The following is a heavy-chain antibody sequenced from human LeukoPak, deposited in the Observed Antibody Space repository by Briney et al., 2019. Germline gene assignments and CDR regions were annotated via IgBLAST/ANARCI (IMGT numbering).Heavy chain of an antibody. CDR1: GFTFSSYA. J-gene: IGHJ4*02. CDR2: ISYDGSNK. V-gene: IGHV3-30*18. Sequence: PGGSLRLSCAASGFTFSSYAMSWVRQAPGKGLEWVAVISYDGSNKYYADSVKGRFTISRDNSKNTLYLQMNSLRAEDTAVYYCAKASGYSSSWCIDYWGQGTLVTVSS. CDR3: AKASGYSSSWCIDY. D-gene: IGHD6-13*01.